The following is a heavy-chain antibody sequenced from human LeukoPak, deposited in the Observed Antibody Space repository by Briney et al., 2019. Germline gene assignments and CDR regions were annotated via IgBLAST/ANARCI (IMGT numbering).Heavy chain of an antibody. CDR1: GGSISSYY. Sequence: SETLSLTCTVSGGSISSYYWSWIRQPPGKGLEWIGSIYYSGSTYYNPSLKSRVTISVDTSKNQFSLKLSSVTAADTAVYYCARGSGWYNRNWFDPWGQGTLVTVSS. D-gene: IGHD6-19*01. J-gene: IGHJ5*02. CDR3: ARGSGWYNRNWFDP. V-gene: IGHV4-39*07. CDR2: IYYSGST.